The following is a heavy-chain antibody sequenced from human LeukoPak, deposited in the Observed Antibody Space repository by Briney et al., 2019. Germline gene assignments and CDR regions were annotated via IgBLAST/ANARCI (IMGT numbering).Heavy chain of an antibody. Sequence: GGSLRLSCAASGFTFSSSWMNWIRQAPGKGLEWVSSFGTRSTSIYHAGSVKGRFAISRDNAKNSLYLQMNSLRAEGTALYYCAREVSEGFDFWGQGTLVTVSS. J-gene: IGHJ4*02. CDR1: GFTFSSSW. CDR2: FGTRSTSI. V-gene: IGHV3-21*01. CDR3: AREVSEGFDF. D-gene: IGHD3-22*01.